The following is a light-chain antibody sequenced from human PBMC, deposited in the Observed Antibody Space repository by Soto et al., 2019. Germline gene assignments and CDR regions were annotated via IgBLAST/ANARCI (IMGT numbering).Light chain of an antibody. CDR1: QSIVTY. CDR3: QQGYSTPPWT. Sequence: DIQMTQSPSSLSATVGDRVTITCRASQSIVTYLNWYLQKPGKAPKLLIYAASNLQSGVPSRFSGSGSGTDFTLTISSLQPEDFATYLCQQGYSTPPWTFGEGTKVEIK. J-gene: IGKJ1*01. V-gene: IGKV1-39*01. CDR2: AAS.